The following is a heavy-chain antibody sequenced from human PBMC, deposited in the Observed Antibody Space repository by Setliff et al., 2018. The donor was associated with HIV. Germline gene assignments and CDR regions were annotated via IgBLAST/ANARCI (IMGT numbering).Heavy chain of an antibody. CDR2: IDHEGTT. J-gene: IGHJ6*03. Sequence: SETLSLTCAVFGGSFSNYYWSWVRQPPGKGLEFIAEIDHEGTTNYNPSLKSRATISVDTSKNHLSLKLTSMTAADTAVYYCARHHSSAPLRRWDNYYYMDVWGKGTTVTVSS. D-gene: IGHD6-19*01. CDR3: ARHHSSAPLRRWDNYYYMDV. V-gene: IGHV4-34*01. CDR1: GGSFSNYY.